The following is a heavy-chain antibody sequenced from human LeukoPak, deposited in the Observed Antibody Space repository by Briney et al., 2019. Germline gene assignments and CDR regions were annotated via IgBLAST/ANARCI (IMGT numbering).Heavy chain of an antibody. J-gene: IGHJ4*02. V-gene: IGHV3-15*01. CDR3: ARVVSGYSYGFFDY. Sequence: GGSLRLSCAASGFTFSNAWMSWVRQAPGKGLEWVGRIKSKTDGGTTDYAAPVKGRFTISRDNAKNSLYLQMNTLRSEDTAVYYCARVVSGYSYGFFDYWGQGTPVTVSS. CDR1: GFTFSNAW. D-gene: IGHD5-18*01. CDR2: IKSKTDGGTT.